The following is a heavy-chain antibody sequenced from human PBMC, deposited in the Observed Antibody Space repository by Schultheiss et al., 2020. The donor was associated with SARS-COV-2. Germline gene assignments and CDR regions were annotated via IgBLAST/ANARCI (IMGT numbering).Heavy chain of an antibody. CDR2: INAGNGNT. D-gene: IGHD2-15*01. Sequence: ASVKVSCKASGGTFSSYAISWVRQAPGQGLEWMGWINAGNGNTKYSQKFQGWVTMTRDTSISTAYMELSRLRSDDTAVYYCARDPYCSGGSCYSGGGMDVWGQGTTVTVSS. V-gene: IGHV1-2*04. CDR3: ARDPYCSGGSCYSGGGMDV. J-gene: IGHJ6*02. CDR1: GGTFSSYA.